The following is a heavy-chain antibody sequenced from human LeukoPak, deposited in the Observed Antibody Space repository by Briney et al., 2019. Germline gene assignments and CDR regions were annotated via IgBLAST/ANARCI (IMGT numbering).Heavy chain of an antibody. D-gene: IGHD6-13*01. V-gene: IGHV3-23*01. CDR2: ISGSGDST. CDR1: GFTFSSYA. Sequence: GGSLRLSCAASGFTFSSYATSWVRQAPGKGQEWVSAISGSGDSTYYGDSVKGRFTISRDNSKNTLYLQMNSLRAEDTAVYYCAKTRPLDSSSWSHGDYWGQGTLVTVSS. CDR3: AKTRPLDSSSWSHGDY. J-gene: IGHJ4*02.